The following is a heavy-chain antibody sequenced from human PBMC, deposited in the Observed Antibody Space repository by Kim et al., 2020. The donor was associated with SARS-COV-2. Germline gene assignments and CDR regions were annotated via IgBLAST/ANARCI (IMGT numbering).Heavy chain of an antibody. V-gene: IGHV4-4*07. D-gene: IGHD2-8*02. CDR2: VRASGSS. CDR3: ARVGTTRIGTVFDY. J-gene: IGHJ4*02. CDR1: GGSIGSYY. Sequence: SETLSLTCTVSGGSIGSYYWTWIRQPAGKGLEWIGRVRASGSSDYNPSLKSRVTISVDASKNQFSLKLNSMTAADTAVYYCARVGTTRIGTVFDYWGQGTLVTVSS.